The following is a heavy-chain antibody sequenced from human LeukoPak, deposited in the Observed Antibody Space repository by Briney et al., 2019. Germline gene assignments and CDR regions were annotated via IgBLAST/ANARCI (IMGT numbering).Heavy chain of an antibody. CDR1: GYTFTGYY. J-gene: IGHJ3*02. CDR2: INPNSGGT. V-gene: IGHV1-2*02. D-gene: IGHD2-21*02. CDR3: ARSRIVVVTASRDAFDI. Sequence: ASVKVSCKASGYTFTGYYMHWVRQAPGQGLEWMGWINPNSGGTNYAQKFQGRVTMTRDTSTSTAYMELSRLRSDDTAVYYCARSRIVVVTASRDAFDIWGQGTMVTVSS.